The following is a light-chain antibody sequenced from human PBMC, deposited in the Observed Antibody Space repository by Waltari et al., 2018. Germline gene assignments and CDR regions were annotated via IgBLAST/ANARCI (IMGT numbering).Light chain of an antibody. CDR2: GKN. J-gene: IGLJ2*01. V-gene: IGLV3-19*01. Sequence: SSELTQDPAVSVALGQPVRITCQGDSLRPYYVSWFHQKPGQAPALVIYGKNNRPPGIPDRFSASSSGSTASLTIIGAQAEDEADYYCHSRDSSGDVLIGGGTKLTVV. CDR1: SLRPYY. CDR3: HSRDSSGDVL.